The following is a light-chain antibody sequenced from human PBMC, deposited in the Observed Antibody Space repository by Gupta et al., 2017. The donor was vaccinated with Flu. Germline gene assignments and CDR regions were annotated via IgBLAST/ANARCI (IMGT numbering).Light chain of an antibody. J-gene: IGKJ1*01. Sequence: LLVSAASSWESGVPTRFSGSGSGTDFTLTISRLQPEDFATYYCQRTDNFPWTFGQGTKVEIK. CDR3: QRTDNFPWT. CDR2: AAS. V-gene: IGKV1-12*01.